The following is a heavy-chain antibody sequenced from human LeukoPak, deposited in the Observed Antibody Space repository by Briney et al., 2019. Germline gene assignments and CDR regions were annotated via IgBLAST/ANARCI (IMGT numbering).Heavy chain of an antibody. CDR2: IYATGST. CDR3: AREFSTNWFDP. CDR1: GASINDYY. Sequence: SENLSLTCTVSGASINDYYWRRIREPARNGLEWIGRIYATGSTNYNPSLESRVTMSVDTSKNHFSLKVTSVTAADTAVYYCAREFSTNWFDPWGQGTLVTVSS. V-gene: IGHV4-4*07. J-gene: IGHJ5*02.